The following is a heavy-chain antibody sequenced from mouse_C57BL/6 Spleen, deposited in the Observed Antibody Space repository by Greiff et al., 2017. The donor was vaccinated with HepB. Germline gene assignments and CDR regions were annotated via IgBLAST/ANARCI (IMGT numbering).Heavy chain of an antibody. CDR2: IYPRSGNT. Sequence: QVHVKQSGAELARPGASVKLSCKASGYTFTSYGISWVKQRTGQGLEWIGEIYPRSGNTYYNEKFKGKATLTADKSSSTAYMELRSLTSEDSAVYFCARGSYGSNYYAMDYWGQGTSVTVYS. J-gene: IGHJ4*01. D-gene: IGHD1-1*01. V-gene: IGHV1-81*01. CDR3: ARGSYGSNYYAMDY. CDR1: GYTFTSYG.